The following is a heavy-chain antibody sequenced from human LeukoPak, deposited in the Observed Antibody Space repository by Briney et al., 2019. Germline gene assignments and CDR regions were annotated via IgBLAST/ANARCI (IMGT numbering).Heavy chain of an antibody. V-gene: IGHV1-2*02. J-gene: IGHJ4*02. CDR3: AREGVAQWLAIDHFDY. Sequence: ASVKVSCTASGYTFTGYYMHWVRQAPGQGLEWMGWINPNSGGTNYAQKFQGRVTMTRDTSISTAYMELSRLRSDDTAVYYCAREGVAQWLAIDHFDYWGQGTLVTVSS. CDR1: GYTFTGYY. CDR2: INPNSGGT. D-gene: IGHD6-19*01.